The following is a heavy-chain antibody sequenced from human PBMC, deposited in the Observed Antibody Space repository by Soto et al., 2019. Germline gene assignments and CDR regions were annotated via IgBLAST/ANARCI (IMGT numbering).Heavy chain of an antibody. V-gene: IGHV4-61*01. CDR2: IYYSGST. Sequence: QVQLQESGPGLVKPSETLSLTCTVSGGSVSSGSYYWSWIRQPPGKGLEWIGYIYYSGSTNYNPSLKSRVTISVATSKNQFSLKLSSVTAADTAVYYCAREVYCSSTSCYEEGWFDPWGQGTLVTVSS. CDR3: AREVYCSSTSCYEEGWFDP. J-gene: IGHJ5*02. CDR1: GGSVSSGSYY. D-gene: IGHD2-2*01.